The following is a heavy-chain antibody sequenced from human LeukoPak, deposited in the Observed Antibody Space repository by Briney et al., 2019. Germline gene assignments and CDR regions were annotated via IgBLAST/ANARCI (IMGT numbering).Heavy chain of an antibody. CDR3: ARVYSGYGYYFDY. D-gene: IGHD5-12*01. CDR1: GGSISSSY. J-gene: IGHJ4*02. CDR2: ISNSGST. V-gene: IGHV4-59*01. Sequence: SETLSLTCTVPGGSISSSYWSWIRQPPGKGLEWIGFISNSGSTNYNPSLKSRVTISVDTSKNQFSLKLSPVTAADTAVYYCARVYSGYGYYFDYWGQGTLVTVSS.